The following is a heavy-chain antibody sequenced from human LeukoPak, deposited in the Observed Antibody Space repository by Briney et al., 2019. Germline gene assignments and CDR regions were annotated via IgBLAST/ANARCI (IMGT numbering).Heavy chain of an antibody. D-gene: IGHD2-15*01. CDR2: IETDGSST. CDR3: ACYGIAPPY. J-gene: IGHJ4*02. CDR1: GFTFSSYW. Sequence: GGSLRLSCAASGFTFSSYWMHWVRQAPGKGPEWVSRIETDGSSTRYADSVKGRLTISRDNAKNTLYLQMNTLRAEDTAVYYCACYGIAPPYWGQGTLVTVSS. V-gene: IGHV3-74*01.